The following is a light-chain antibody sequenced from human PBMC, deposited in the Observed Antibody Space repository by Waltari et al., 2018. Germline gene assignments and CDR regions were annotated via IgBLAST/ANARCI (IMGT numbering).Light chain of an antibody. CDR1: KLGSRS. V-gene: IGLV3-21*04. Sequence: SDVLTQPPSVSAAPGETARITCGGNKLGSRSVHWYQQRPGQAPVLVIYDESDRPSGIPERFSGSKPGNTANLIISRVEAGDEADYYCQVWNSVGDHLSGVFGGGTKLTV. J-gene: IGLJ3*02. CDR3: QVWNSVGDHLSGV. CDR2: DES.